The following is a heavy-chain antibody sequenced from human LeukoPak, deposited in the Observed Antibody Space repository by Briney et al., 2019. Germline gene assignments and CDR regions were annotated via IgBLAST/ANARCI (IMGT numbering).Heavy chain of an antibody. J-gene: IGHJ4*02. CDR3: ARDFDS. CDR2: IYTSGST. V-gene: IGHV4-4*07. Sequence: TSETLSLTCTVSGGPFSSFHWSWIRQPAGKGLEWLGLIYTSGSTNYSPSLKSRLTMSVDASKHQFSLKLSSVTAADTAVYYCARDFDSWGQGTMVTVSP. CDR1: GGPFSSFH.